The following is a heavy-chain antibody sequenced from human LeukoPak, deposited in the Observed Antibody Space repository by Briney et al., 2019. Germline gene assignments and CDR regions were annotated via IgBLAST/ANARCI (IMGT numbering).Heavy chain of an antibody. CDR1: GFTFGEYA. CDR2: IRSKPYGGTT. J-gene: IGHJ4*02. D-gene: IGHD5-18*01. V-gene: IGHV3-49*04. Sequence: GGSLRLSCTASGFTFGEYAMSWVRQAPGKGLEGVGFIRSKPYGGTTENAASVKGRFTMSRDDSKTIAYLQMNSLRIADTAVYYCTRNSYGPRFDYWGQGPLVTVSS. CDR3: TRNSYGPRFDY.